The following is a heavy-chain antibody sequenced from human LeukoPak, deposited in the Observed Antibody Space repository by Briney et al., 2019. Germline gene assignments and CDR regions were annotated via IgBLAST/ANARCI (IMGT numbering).Heavy chain of an antibody. J-gene: IGHJ4*02. CDR2: IKQDGSAK. Sequence: GSLRLSCTASGFTFSDYWMTWVRQAPGKGLEWVANIKQDGSAKYYVDSVKGRFTISRDNAKNSLYLQMDSLRVEDTATYYCARWRGSTSERSDYWGQRTLVTVSS. CDR3: ARWRGSTSERSDY. V-gene: IGHV3-7*01. CDR1: GFTFSDYW. D-gene: IGHD2-2*01.